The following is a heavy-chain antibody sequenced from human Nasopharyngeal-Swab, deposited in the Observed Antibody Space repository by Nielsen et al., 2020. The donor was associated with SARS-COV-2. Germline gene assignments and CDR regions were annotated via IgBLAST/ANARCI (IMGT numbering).Heavy chain of an antibody. V-gene: IGHV3-23*01. CDR3: AKDGVRWLQLSRGFDY. Sequence: VRQMPGKGLEWVSAISGSGGSTYYADSVKGRFTISRDNSKNTLYLQMNSLRAEDTAVYYCAKDGVRWLQLSRGFDYWGQGTLVTVSS. J-gene: IGHJ4*02. D-gene: IGHD5-24*01. CDR2: ISGSGGST.